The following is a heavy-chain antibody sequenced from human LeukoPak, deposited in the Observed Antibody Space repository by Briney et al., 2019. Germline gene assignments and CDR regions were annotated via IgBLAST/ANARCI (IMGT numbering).Heavy chain of an antibody. D-gene: IGHD2-8*01. Sequence: TLSPTCTISSASVSSYCWSWIRQPPGKALEWLALIYWDDDKRYSPSLKSRLTITKDTSKNQVVLTMTNMDPVDTATYYCAHRSYGTSYFDYWGQGTLVTVSS. J-gene: IGHJ4*02. CDR2: IYWDDDK. CDR3: AHRSYGTSYFDY. V-gene: IGHV2-5*08. CDR1: SASVSSYC.